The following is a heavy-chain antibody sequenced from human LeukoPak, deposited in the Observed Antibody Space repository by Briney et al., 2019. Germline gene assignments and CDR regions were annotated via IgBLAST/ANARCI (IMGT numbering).Heavy chain of an antibody. Sequence: PGGSLRLSCTASGFTFRDYGMDWVRQAPGKGLEWVPYISSNSGTINYADSVKGRFTISRDNAQNSLYLQMNSLRAEDTAVYYCARGGAARPDYWGQGTLVTVSS. CDR3: ARGGAARPDY. D-gene: IGHD6-6*01. CDR2: ISSNSGTI. V-gene: IGHV3-48*01. CDR1: GFTFRDYG. J-gene: IGHJ4*02.